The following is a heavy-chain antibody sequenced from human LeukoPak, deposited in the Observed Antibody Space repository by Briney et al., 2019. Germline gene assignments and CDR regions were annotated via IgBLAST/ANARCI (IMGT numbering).Heavy chain of an antibody. J-gene: IGHJ4*02. CDR3: ARGYCSGGSCYPGHYYFDY. CDR2: ISAYNGNT. V-gene: IGHV1-18*01. CDR1: GYTFTSYG. D-gene: IGHD2-15*01. Sequence: ASGKVSCKASGYTFTSYGISWVRQAPGQGLEWMGWISAYNGNTNYAQKLQGRVTMTTDTSTSTAYMELRSLRSDDTDVYYCARGYCSGGSCYPGHYYFDYWGQGTLVTVSS.